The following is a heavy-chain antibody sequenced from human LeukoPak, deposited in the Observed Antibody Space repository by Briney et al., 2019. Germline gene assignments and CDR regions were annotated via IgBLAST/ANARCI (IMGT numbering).Heavy chain of an antibody. CDR1: GGSISSYY. J-gene: IGHJ4*02. Sequence: SETLSLTCTVSGGSISSYYWSWIRQPPGKGLEWIGYIYYSGSTNYNPSLKSRVTISVDTSKNQFSLKLSSVTAADTAVYYCARVLDPVVRGVIISPPGYWGQGTLVTVSS. D-gene: IGHD3-10*01. CDR3: ARVLDPVVRGVIISPPGY. V-gene: IGHV4-59*01. CDR2: IYYSGST.